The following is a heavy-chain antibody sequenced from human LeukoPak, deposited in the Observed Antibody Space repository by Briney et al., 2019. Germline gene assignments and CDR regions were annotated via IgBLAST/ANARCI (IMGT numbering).Heavy chain of an antibody. CDR3: ARAIGKSEGY. CDR1: GFTFRNYW. D-gene: IGHD4-23*01. Sequence: GGSLRLSCAASGFTFRNYWMSWVRQAPGKGLEWVANIKQDGSEKYYVDSVKGRFTISRDNAKNSVYLQMNSLRAEDTAVYYCARAIGKSEGYWGQGTLVTVSS. V-gene: IGHV3-7*01. J-gene: IGHJ4*02. CDR2: IKQDGSEK.